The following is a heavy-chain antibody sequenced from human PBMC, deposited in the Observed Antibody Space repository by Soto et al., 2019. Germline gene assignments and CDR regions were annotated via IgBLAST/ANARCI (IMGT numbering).Heavy chain of an antibody. D-gene: IGHD6-13*01. CDR2: IYYSGST. Sequence: PSETLSLTCTVSGGSISSSSYYWGWIRQPPGKGLEWIGSIYYSGSTYYNPSLKSRVTISVDTSKNQFSLKLSSVTAADTAVYYCVSRFSGIAAAGTFFDYWGQGTLVTVSS. V-gene: IGHV4-39*01. CDR3: VSRFSGIAAAGTFFDY. CDR1: GGSISSSSYY. J-gene: IGHJ4*02.